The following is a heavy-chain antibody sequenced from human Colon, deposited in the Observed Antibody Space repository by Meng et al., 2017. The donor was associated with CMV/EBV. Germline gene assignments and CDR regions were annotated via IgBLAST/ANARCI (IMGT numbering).Heavy chain of an antibody. CDR2: ISNSGTSM. V-gene: IGHV3-48*03. CDR1: GFVFSDYE. Sequence: GESLKISCAASGFVFSDYEMNWVRQAPGKGLEWISYISNSGTSMYYADSVKGRFTISRDNSQHTVNLQMSSLRDDDTAVYYCARASNSSFDPWGQGTLVTVSS. J-gene: IGHJ5*02. CDR3: ARASNSSFDP. D-gene: IGHD4-11*01.